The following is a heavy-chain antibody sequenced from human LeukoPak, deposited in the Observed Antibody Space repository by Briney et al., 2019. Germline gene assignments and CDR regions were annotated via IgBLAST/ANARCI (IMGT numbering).Heavy chain of an antibody. CDR1: SGSFSGYY. CDR2: INHSGST. D-gene: IGHD5-12*01. J-gene: IGHJ6*03. Sequence: SETLSLTCAVYSGSFSGYYWSWIRQPPGKGLEWIGEINHSGSTTYNPSLKSRVTISVDTSKNQFSLKLNSVTAADTAVYYCARGGVGYSGYDYYYMDVRGKGTTVTVSS. V-gene: IGHV4-34*01. CDR3: ARGGVGYSGYDYYYMDV.